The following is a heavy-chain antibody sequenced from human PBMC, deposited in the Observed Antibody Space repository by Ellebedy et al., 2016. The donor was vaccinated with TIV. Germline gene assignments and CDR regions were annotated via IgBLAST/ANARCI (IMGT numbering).Heavy chain of an antibody. CDR3: AQETDSFDF. CDR1: GFNFSSSG. Sequence: GGSLRLXXVAPGFNFSSSGMHWVRQAPGKGLEWLSFMSYDASSNFYADSVKGRFSISRDNSKNTLYLQMNSLRPEDTAVYYCAQETDSFDFWGQGTMVAVSS. V-gene: IGHV3-30*02. CDR2: MSYDASSN. J-gene: IGHJ3*01.